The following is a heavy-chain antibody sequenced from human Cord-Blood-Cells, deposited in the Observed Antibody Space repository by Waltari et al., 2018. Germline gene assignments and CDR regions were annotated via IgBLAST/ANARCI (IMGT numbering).Heavy chain of an antibody. V-gene: IGHV1-8*01. Sequence: QVQLVQSGAEVKKPGASVKVSCKASGYTFTSYDINWVRQATGQGLEWTGWMNLNSGNTGYAQKFKGRVTMTRNTSISTAYMELSSLRSEDTAVYYCARGNPEYSSSFAFDIWGQGTMVTVSS. D-gene: IGHD6-6*01. CDR2: MNLNSGNT. CDR3: ARGNPEYSSSFAFDI. CDR1: GYTFTSYD. J-gene: IGHJ3*02.